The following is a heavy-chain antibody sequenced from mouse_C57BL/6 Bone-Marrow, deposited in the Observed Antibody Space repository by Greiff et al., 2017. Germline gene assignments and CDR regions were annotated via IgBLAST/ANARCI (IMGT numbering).Heavy chain of an antibody. CDR2: IDPDNGDT. Sequence: VQLQQSGAELVRPGASVKLSCTASGFTFKDDYMHWVKQRPEQGLEWIGWIDPDNGDTKYAPKFQGKATITADTSSNTAYLQLSRLTSEDTAVYYCHGSSPGWGQGTTLTVSS. V-gene: IGHV14-4*01. D-gene: IGHD1-1*01. CDR3: HGSSPG. CDR1: GFTFKDDY. J-gene: IGHJ2*01.